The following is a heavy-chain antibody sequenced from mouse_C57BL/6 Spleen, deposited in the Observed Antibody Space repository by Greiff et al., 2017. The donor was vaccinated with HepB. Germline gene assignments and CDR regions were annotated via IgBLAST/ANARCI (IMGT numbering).Heavy chain of an antibody. Sequence: VQLQESGPELVKPGASVKISCKASGYSFTGYFMNWVMQSHGKSLEWIGRINPYNGDTFYNQKFKGKATLTVDKSSSTAHMELRSLTSEDSAVYDCAREDFYVGHMDYWGQGTSVTVSS. CDR1: GYSFTGYF. V-gene: IGHV1-20*01. CDR3: AREDFYVGHMDY. D-gene: IGHD3-1*01. CDR2: INPYNGDT. J-gene: IGHJ4*01.